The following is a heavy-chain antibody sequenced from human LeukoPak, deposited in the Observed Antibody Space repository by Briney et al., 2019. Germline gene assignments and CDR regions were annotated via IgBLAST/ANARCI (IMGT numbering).Heavy chain of an antibody. D-gene: IGHD5-18*01. Sequence: PGGSLRLSCAASGFTVSSNYMSWVRQAPGKGLEWVSSISSSSSYIYYADSVKGRFTISRDNAKNSLYLQMNSLRAEDTAVYYCARGTAMDYWGQGTLVTVSS. CDR1: GFTVSSNY. CDR2: ISSSSSYI. V-gene: IGHV3-21*01. CDR3: ARGTAMDY. J-gene: IGHJ4*02.